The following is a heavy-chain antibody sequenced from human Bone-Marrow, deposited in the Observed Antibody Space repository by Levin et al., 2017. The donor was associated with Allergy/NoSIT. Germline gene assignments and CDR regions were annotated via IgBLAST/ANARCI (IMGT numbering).Heavy chain of an antibody. CDR1: GFTFTDYG. CDR2: INWKSGSI. D-gene: IGHD3-16*01. Sequence: PGGSLRLSCAASGFTFTDYGMSWVRQVPGKGLEWVSGINWKSGSIGYADSVEGRFIISRDNAKNSLYLEMNSLRAEDTALYHCARGDGGDYWGQGTLVIVSS. J-gene: IGHJ4*02. V-gene: IGHV3-20*01. CDR3: ARGDGGDY.